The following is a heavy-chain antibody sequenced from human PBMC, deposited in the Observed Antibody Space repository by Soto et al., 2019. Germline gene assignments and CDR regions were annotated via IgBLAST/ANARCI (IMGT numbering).Heavy chain of an antibody. J-gene: IGHJ6*03. D-gene: IGHD3-3*01. CDR1: GYTFYSSE. CDR2: MNPNSGNT. Sequence: SVKVSCKASGYTFYSSEINWARKATGQGLEWMGWMNPNSGNTGYAQKFQGRVTMTRNPSISTACMELSSLRSEDTAVYYCARGLAFLEWLSPALGYYYMDVWGKRTTATVSS. CDR3: ARGLAFLEWLSPALGYYYMDV. V-gene: IGHV1-8*01.